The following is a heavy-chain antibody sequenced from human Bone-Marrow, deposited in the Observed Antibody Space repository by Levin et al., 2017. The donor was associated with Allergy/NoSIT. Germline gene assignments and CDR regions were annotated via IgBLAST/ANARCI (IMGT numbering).Heavy chain of an antibody. CDR1: GFTFSIES. D-gene: IGHD1-14*01. V-gene: IGHV3-23*01. J-gene: IGHJ4*02. Sequence: GGSLRLSCAASGFTFSIESMAWFRQAPGKGLEWVSAINVGGKTHYAESVKGRFTISRDDSKNTPSLEMNSLRVEDTAVYFCARESPDTPFNTAFITCDYWGRGTLVSVAS. CDR2: INVGGKT. CDR3: ARESPDTPFNTAFITCDY.